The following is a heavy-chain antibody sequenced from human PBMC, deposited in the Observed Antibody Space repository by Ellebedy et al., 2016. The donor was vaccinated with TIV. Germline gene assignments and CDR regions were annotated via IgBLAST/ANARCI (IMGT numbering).Heavy chain of an antibody. D-gene: IGHD6-19*01. CDR1: GGSFSGYY. CDR2: INHSGST. Sequence: SETLSLTXAVYGGSFSGYYWSWIRQPPGKGLEWIGEINHSGSTNYNPSLKSRVTISVDTSKNQFSLKLSSVTAADTAVYYCATSVAATSTRFDSWGRGTLVTVSS. J-gene: IGHJ5*01. CDR3: ATSVAATSTRFDS. V-gene: IGHV4-34*01.